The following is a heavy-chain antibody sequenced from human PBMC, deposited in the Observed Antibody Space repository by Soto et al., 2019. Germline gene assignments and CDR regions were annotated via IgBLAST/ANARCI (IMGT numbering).Heavy chain of an antibody. J-gene: IGHJ6*02. V-gene: IGHV1-69*01. CDR3: ARDRGLRYYDFWSGFLFYGMGV. D-gene: IGHD3-3*01. CDR1: GGTFSSYV. CDR2: ITPIFGTP. Sequence: QVQLVQSGAEVKKPGSSVKVSCKASGGTFSSYVISWVRQAPGQGLEWMGGITPIFGTPRYAQNFQGRVTITADESTSTAYMELSSLRSEDTAVYYCARDRGLRYYDFWSGFLFYGMGVWGQGTTVTVSS.